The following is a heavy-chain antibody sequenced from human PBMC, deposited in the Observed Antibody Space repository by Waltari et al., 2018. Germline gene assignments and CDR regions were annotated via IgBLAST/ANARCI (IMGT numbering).Heavy chain of an antibody. J-gene: IGHJ5*02. Sequence: EVQLLESGGGLVQPGGSLRLSCAASGFPFSSYAMSWVRQAPGKGLEGVSAIGGMGDATYYADSVNGRFTMSRNNSNNRLYLQMNSLRAEDTAIYYCAKDKAAIVYWFDPWGQGTLVTVSS. D-gene: IGHD2-2*01. CDR3: AKDKAAIVYWFDP. V-gene: IGHV3-23*01. CDR2: IGGMGDAT. CDR1: GFPFSSYA.